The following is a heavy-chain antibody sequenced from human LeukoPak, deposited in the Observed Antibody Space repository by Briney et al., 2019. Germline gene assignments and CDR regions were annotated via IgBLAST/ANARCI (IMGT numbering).Heavy chain of an antibody. V-gene: IGHV3-21*01. CDR2: ISSSSSYI. J-gene: IGHJ5*02. D-gene: IGHD2-15*01. Sequence: GGSLRLSCAASGFTFSSYSMNWVRQAPGKGLEWVSSISSSSSYIYYADSVKGRFTISRDNAKNSPYLQMNSLRAEDTAVYYCARVREGYCSGGSCYPEGFDPWGQGTLVTVSS. CDR1: GFTFSSYS. CDR3: ARVREGYCSGGSCYPEGFDP.